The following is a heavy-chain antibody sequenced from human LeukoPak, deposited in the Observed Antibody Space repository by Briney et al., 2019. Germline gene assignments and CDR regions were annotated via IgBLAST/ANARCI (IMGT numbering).Heavy chain of an antibody. CDR1: GFTLSNAW. J-gene: IGHJ4*02. CDR3: ARDTSGYDY. D-gene: IGHD3-3*01. Sequence: GGSLRLSCAASGFTLSNAWMNWVRQAPGKGLEWVSGISWNSGSIGYADSVKGRFTISRDNAKNSLYLQMNSLRAEDTAVYYCARDTSGYDYWGQGTLVTVSS. CDR2: ISWNSGSI. V-gene: IGHV3-48*04.